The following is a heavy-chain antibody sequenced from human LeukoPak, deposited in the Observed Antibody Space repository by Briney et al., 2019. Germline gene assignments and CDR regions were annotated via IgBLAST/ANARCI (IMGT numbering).Heavy chain of an antibody. CDR2: IYSGGST. V-gene: IGHV3-66*01. CDR3: ARVSILIVPYYAFDI. CDR1: GFTVSSNY. D-gene: IGHD2/OR15-2a*01. Sequence: GGSLRLSCAASGFTVSSNYMSWVRQAPGKGLEWVPVIYSGGSTYYADSVKGRFTISRDNAKNSLYLQMNSLRAEDTAVYYCARVSILIVPYYAFDIWGQGTMVTVSS. J-gene: IGHJ3*02.